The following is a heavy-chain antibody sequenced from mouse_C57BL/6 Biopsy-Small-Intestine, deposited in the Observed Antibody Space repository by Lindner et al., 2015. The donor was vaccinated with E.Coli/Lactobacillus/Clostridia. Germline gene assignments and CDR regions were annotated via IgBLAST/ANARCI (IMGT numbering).Heavy chain of an antibody. V-gene: IGHV1-20*01. D-gene: IGHD1-1*01. CDR2: ISAYNGHT. CDR1: ADTFRSYA. J-gene: IGHJ4*01. Sequence: SVKVSCKASADTFRSYAISWVRQAPGQGLEWMGWISAYNGHTFYAQNFQGRVTMTADTSTYTGYMELRSLRSDDTAVYFCARDGIGVTGLFTIDYWGQGTLVTVSS. CDR3: ARDGIGVTGLFTIDY.